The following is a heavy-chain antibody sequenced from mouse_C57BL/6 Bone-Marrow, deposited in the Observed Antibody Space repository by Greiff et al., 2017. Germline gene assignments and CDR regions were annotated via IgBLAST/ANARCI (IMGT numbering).Heavy chain of an antibody. D-gene: IGHD2-3*01. CDR2: IYPRDGST. V-gene: IGHV1-78*01. J-gene: IGHJ1*03. CDR3: ARGGWLLRDWYFDV. Sequence: VQLQQSDAELVQPGASVKISCKVSGYTFTDHTIHWMKQRPEQGLEWIGYIYPRDGSTKYNEKFKGKATLTADKSSSTAYMHLISLTSECSAVYFCARGGWLLRDWYFDVWGTGTTVTVSS. CDR1: GYTFTDHT.